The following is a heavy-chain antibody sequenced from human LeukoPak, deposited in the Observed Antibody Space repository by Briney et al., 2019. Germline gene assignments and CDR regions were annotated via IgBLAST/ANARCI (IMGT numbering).Heavy chain of an antibody. V-gene: IGHV3-23*01. CDR2: ITTSDGNT. CDR3: AKQRSDLARDY. J-gene: IGHJ4*02. CDR1: GFTFSSYT. D-gene: IGHD2-21*02. Sequence: PGGSLRLSCAASGFTFSSYTMSWVRQAPGKGLEWVSTITTSDGNTYYADSVKGRFTVSRDNSKNTLYLQMNSLRAEDTAVYYCAKQRSDLARDYWGQGTLVTISS.